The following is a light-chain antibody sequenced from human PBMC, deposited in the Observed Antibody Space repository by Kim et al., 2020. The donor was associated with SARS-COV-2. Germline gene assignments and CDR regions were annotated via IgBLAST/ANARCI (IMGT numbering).Light chain of an antibody. CDR1: SSDIGDYNY. CDR3: SSYAACSPNLL. V-gene: IGLV2-14*03. Sequence: QSVLTQPASVSGSPGQSITISCTGTSSDIGDYNYVSWYQQHPGKAPKLMIYAVTNRFSGVSNRFSGSKSGNTASLTISGLQTEDEAYYYCSSYAACSPNLLFGAGTQLTVL. CDR2: AVT. J-gene: IGLJ2*01.